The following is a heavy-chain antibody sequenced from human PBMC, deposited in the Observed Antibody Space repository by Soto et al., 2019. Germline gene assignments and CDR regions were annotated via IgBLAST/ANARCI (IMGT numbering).Heavy chain of an antibody. CDR3: AAEGYYTIDY. Sequence: GSLRLSCPASGFTVSSYWMSWVRQAPGKGLEWVANIKQDGSEKYYVDSVKGRFTISRDNAKNSLYLQMNSLRAEDTAVYYCAAEGYYTIDYWGQGTLVTVSS. D-gene: IGHD3-3*01. CDR1: GFTVSSYW. J-gene: IGHJ4*02. CDR2: IKQDGSEK. V-gene: IGHV3-7*01.